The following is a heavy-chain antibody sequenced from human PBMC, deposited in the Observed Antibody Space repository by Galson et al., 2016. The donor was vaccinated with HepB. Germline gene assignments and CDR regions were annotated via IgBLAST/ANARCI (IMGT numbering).Heavy chain of an antibody. Sequence: TLSLTCTVSGASVKSGGHYWSWVRQRPGKGLEWLAYIFYVGATYYNSPLKSRLSISMDTSNNQFSLTMTSVPAADTALYYCASFTFGGLSPYHFDSWGPGTLFTVSS. CDR1: GASVKSGGHY. J-gene: IGHJ4*02. V-gene: IGHV4-31*03. D-gene: IGHD2-8*02. CDR3: ASFTFGGLSPYHFDS. CDR2: IFYVGAT.